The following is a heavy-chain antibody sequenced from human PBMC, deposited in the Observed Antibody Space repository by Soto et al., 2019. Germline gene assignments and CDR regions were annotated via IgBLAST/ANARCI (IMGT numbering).Heavy chain of an antibody. D-gene: IGHD1-26*01. Sequence: QVQLVESGGGVVQPGTSLRLSCEASGFAFNKFGMHWVRQAPGKGLELVAFISSDGSYQYYADSVQGRLTITRDNSMNTLNMQLNSLRREDTAVYYCAKGGEVGGVLGDHWGQGTLVTVSS. V-gene: IGHV3-30*18. CDR2: ISSDGSYQ. CDR1: GFAFNKFG. J-gene: IGHJ4*02. CDR3: AKGGEVGGVLGDH.